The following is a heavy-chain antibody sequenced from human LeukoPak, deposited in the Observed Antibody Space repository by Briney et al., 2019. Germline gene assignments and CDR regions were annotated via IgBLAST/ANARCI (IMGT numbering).Heavy chain of an antibody. CDR3: ARMPRYNYDSSGYYRGGYYYGMDV. CDR2: INHSGST. V-gene: IGHV4-34*01. CDR1: GGSFSGYY. J-gene: IGHJ6*02. Sequence: SETLSLTRAVYGGSFSGYYWSWIRPPPGKGLEWIGEINHSGSTNYNPSLKSRVTISVDTSKNQFSLKLSSVTAADTAVYYCARMPRYNYDSSGYYRGGYYYGMDVWGQGTTVTVSS. D-gene: IGHD3-22*01.